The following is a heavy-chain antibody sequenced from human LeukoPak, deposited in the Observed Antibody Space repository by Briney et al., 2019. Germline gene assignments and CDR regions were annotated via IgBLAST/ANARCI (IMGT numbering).Heavy chain of an antibody. V-gene: IGHV3-23*01. CDR1: GFTFTDYA. D-gene: IGHD6-13*01. CDR2: ISDNGGET. Sequence: GGSLRLSCAASGFTFTDYAMSWVRQAPEKGLEWISTISDNGGETYYADSVKGRFTISRDNSKNTLYLQMNSLRAEDTAVYYCATRGSSSWYGTNWFDPWGQGTLVTVSS. CDR3: ATRGSSSWYGTNWFDP. J-gene: IGHJ5*02.